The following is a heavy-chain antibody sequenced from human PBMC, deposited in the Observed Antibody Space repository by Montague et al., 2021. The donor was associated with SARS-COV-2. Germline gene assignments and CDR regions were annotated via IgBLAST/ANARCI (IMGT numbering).Heavy chain of an antibody. D-gene: IGHD2-15*01. CDR2: INPNSGGT. CDR3: ARLGYERICSGGSCYSTYYYGMDV. CDR1: GYTFTGYY. Sequence: SVKVSCKASGYTFTGYYMHWVRQAPGQGLEWMGWINPNSGGTNYAQKFQGRVTTTRDTSISTAYMELSRLRSDDTAVYYCARLGYERICSGGSCYSTYYYGMDVWGQGTTVTVSS. V-gene: IGHV1-2*02. J-gene: IGHJ6*02.